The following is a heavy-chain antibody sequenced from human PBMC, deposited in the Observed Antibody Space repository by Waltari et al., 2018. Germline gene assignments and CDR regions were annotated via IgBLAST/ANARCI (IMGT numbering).Heavy chain of an antibody. CDR1: GYSFTSYW. Sequence: EVQLVQSGAEVKEPGESLKISCQGSGYSFTSYWIGWVRQVPGKGPEWMGIIYPGDSDTRYSPSFQGQVTISADKSISTAYLQWSSLKASDTAMYYCARPSSSWYYGYFQHWGQGTLVTVSS. J-gene: IGHJ1*01. CDR3: ARPSSSWYYGYFQH. D-gene: IGHD6-13*01. V-gene: IGHV5-51*03. CDR2: IYPGDSDT.